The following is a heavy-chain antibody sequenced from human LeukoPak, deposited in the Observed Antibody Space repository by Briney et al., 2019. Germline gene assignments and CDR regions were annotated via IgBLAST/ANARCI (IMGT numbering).Heavy chain of an antibody. J-gene: IGHJ4*02. V-gene: IGHV3-7*01. CDR2: IKKDGSEK. D-gene: IGHD3-10*01. CDR1: GFTFSIYW. CDR3: AKARPGDTFDY. Sequence: GGSLRLSCAASGFTFSIYWMSWVRQAPGKGLEWVASIKKDGSEKYYVDSVKGRFTISRGDAQNSLYLQMNSLRVEDTALYYCAKARPGDTFDYWGQGTLVTVSS.